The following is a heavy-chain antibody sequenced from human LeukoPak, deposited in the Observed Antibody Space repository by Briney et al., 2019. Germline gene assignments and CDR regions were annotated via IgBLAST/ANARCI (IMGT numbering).Heavy chain of an antibody. CDR2: ITRSGDRI. J-gene: IGHJ1*01. V-gene: IGHV3-23*01. CDR1: GFTFSRYV. CDR3: TKKAHLLVIEEY. Sequence: GGSLILSCAASGFTFSRYVMTWRHQAPEKRVEMVSGITRSGDRIHYPDYVNSRSSISRANSKSTLYLQMNSLKAQDTTVYYCTKKAHLLVIEEYWGYGTLVTVPS. D-gene: IGHD2-21*01.